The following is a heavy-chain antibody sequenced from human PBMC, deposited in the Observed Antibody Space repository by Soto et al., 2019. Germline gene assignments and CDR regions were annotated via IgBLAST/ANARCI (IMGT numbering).Heavy chain of an antibody. V-gene: IGHV4-39*01. CDR3: ARHPFTYYYDSSGYQFDY. D-gene: IGHD3-22*01. CDR1: GGSISGSIYC. Sequence: SETLSLTCTVSGGSISGSIYCWGWIRQPPGKGLEWIGSIYYSGSTYYNPSLKSRVTISVDTSKNQFSLKLSSVTAADTAVYYCARHPFTYYYDSSGYQFDYWGQGTLVTVSS. J-gene: IGHJ4*02. CDR2: IYYSGST.